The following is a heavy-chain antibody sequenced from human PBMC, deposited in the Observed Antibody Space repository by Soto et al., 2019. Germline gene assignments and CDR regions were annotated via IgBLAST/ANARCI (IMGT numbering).Heavy chain of an antibody. J-gene: IGHJ5*02. CDR3: ARGVGSGTYYNQYNWFDP. Sequence: ASVKVSSKASGYTFTYYGICWARQAPGQGLEWMGWINTYNGNTNHAQKLQGRVTMTTDTSTSTAYMELRSLRSDDTAVYYCARGVGSGTYYNQYNWFDPWGQGTLVTVSS. D-gene: IGHD3-10*01. CDR1: GYTFTYYG. V-gene: IGHV1-18*01. CDR2: INTYNGNT.